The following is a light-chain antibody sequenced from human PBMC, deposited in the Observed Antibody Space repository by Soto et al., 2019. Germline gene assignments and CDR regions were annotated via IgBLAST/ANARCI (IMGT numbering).Light chain of an antibody. CDR2: DAS. V-gene: IGKV3-11*01. J-gene: IGKJ2*01. CDR3: QQRSNCPPYT. Sequence: EIVLTQSPATLSLSPGERATLSCRASQSVSSYLAWYQQKPGQAPRLLIYDASNRATGIPARFSGSGSGTDFTLTISSLEPEDVAVYYCQQRSNCPPYTFGQGTKLDIK. CDR1: QSVSSY.